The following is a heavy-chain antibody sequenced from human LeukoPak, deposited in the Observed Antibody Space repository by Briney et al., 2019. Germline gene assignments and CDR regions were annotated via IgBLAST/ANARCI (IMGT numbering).Heavy chain of an antibody. CDR1: GFTFSNAW. J-gene: IGHJ4*02. V-gene: IGHV3-15*01. D-gene: IGHD6-19*01. Sequence: PGGSLRLSCAASGFTFSNAWMSWVRQAPGMGLEWVGRIRSKTDGGTTDYAAPVKGRFTISRDDSKNTLYLQMSSLKTEDTAVYYCTTPYTSGDYYWGRGTPVTVSS. CDR2: IRSKTDGGTT. CDR3: TTPYTSGDYY.